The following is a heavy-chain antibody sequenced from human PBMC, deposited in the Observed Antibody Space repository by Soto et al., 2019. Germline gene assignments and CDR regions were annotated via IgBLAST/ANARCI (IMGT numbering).Heavy chain of an antibody. Sequence: QVQLVQSGAEVKKPGASVKVSCKASGYTFTSYAMHWVRQAPGQWLGWMGRINAGNGNTKYSQKFQGRVTITRDTSARTAYMELSSLRSEDTAVYYCARADYDFWSGYPRWCCCRDVWGQGTTVAV. CDR2: INAGNGNT. CDR1: GYTFTSYA. D-gene: IGHD3-3*01. J-gene: IGHJ6*02. CDR3: ARADYDFWSGYPRWCCCRDV. V-gene: IGHV1-3*01.